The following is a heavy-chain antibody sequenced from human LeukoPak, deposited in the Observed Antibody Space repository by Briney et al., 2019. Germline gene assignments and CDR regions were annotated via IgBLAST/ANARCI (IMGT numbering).Heavy chain of an antibody. CDR1: GFTFSRYW. J-gene: IGHJ5*01. V-gene: IGHV3-74*01. Sequence: GGSLRLSCAASGFTFSRYWMHWVRQAPGKGLVWVSRINSDGSRTSHAVSVKGRFTISRDNAKNTLWLQMNSLGADDTAVYFCARDLSPIYDVWALDSWGQGTLVTVSS. D-gene: IGHD3-3*01. CDR3: ARDLSPIYDVWALDS. CDR2: INSDGSRT.